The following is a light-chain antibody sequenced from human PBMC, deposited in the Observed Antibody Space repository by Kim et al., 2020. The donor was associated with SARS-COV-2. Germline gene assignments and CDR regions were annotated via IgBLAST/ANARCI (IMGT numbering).Light chain of an antibody. Sequence: GNNVTIPGTRCGRGLASNSVQCYQQRPGSAPTTVVYEDNQRPSGVPDRFSGSIDSSSNSASLTISGLKTEDEADYYCQSYDSSNVVFGGGTQLTVL. CDR1: GRGLASNS. CDR3: QSYDSSNVV. V-gene: IGLV6-57*03. J-gene: IGLJ2*01. CDR2: EDN.